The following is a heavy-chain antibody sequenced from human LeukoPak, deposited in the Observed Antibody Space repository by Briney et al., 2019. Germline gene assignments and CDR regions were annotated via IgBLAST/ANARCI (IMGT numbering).Heavy chain of an antibody. V-gene: IGHV1-69*04. CDR2: IIPILGIA. D-gene: IGHD3-10*01. J-gene: IGHJ4*02. CDR3: ARVDPLLWFGELSPHFDY. CDR1: GGTFSSYA. Sequence: SVKVSCKASGGTFSSYAISWVRQAPGQGLEWMGRIIPILGIANYAQKFQGRVTITADKSTSTAYMELRSLRSDDTAVYYCARVDPLLWFGELSPHFDYWGQGTLVTVSS.